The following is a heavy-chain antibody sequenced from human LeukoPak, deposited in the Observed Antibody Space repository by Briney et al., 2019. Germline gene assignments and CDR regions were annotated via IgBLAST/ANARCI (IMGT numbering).Heavy chain of an antibody. J-gene: IGHJ4*02. CDR2: IYPSGNT. Sequence: SETLSLTCTVSGDSISNSRHYWSWIRQPAGKGLEWIGRIYPSGNTNYNPSLKSRATISLDTSKNQFSLNLKSVTAADTAMYYCARDGVVTMELDYWGQGTLVTVSS. CDR3: ARDGVVTMELDY. CDR1: GDSISNSRHY. V-gene: IGHV4-61*02. D-gene: IGHD3-3*01.